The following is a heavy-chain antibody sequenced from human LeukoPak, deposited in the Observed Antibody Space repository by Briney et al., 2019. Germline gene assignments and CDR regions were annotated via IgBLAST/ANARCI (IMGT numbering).Heavy chain of an antibody. CDR3: AAKRGYDSSGYYLNY. Sequence: GGSLRLSCAASGFTVSSNYMSWVRQAPGKGLEWVSVIYSGGSTYYADSVEGRFIISRDNSKNTLYLQMNSLRAEDTAVYYCAAKRGYDSSGYYLNYWGQGTLVTVSS. V-gene: IGHV3-66*02. J-gene: IGHJ4*02. CDR2: IYSGGST. D-gene: IGHD3-22*01. CDR1: GFTVSSNY.